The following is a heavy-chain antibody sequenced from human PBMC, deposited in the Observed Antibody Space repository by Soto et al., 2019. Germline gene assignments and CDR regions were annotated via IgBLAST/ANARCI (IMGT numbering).Heavy chain of an antibody. CDR3: ARDQSSSWYTYYGMDV. V-gene: IGHV1-46*01. CDR2: INPSGGST. CDR1: GYTFTSYY. J-gene: IGHJ6*02. D-gene: IGHD6-13*01. Sequence: ASVKVSCKASGYTFTSYYMHWVRQAPGQGLEWMGIINPSGGSTSYAQKFQGRVTMTRDTSTSTVYMELSSLRSEDTAVYYCARDQSSSWYTYYGMDVWGQGTMVTVSS.